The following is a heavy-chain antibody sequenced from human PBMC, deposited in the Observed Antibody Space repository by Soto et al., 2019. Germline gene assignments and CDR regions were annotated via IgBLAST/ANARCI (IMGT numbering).Heavy chain of an antibody. V-gene: IGHV4-59*02. CDR3: ARDRGPHSYADY. J-gene: IGHJ4*02. Sequence: PSETLSLTCTVSGGTVNTYYWSWIRQPPGKGLEWIGYIYSSGSTNYNPSLKSRVSMSVDTSKNQFSLYLRSATAADTAVYYCARDRGPHSYADYWGQGTLVTVSS. CDR1: GGTVNTYY. D-gene: IGHD3-16*01. CDR2: IYSSGST.